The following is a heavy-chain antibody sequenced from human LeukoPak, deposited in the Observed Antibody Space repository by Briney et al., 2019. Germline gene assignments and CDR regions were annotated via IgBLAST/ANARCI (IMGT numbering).Heavy chain of an antibody. CDR3: ARKKGSGFDY. CDR2: IIPICGTA. V-gene: IGHV1-69*05. Sequence: GASVKVSCKASGGTFSSYAISWVRQAPGQGLEWMGGIIPICGTANYAQKFQGRVTITTDESTSTAYMELSSLRSEDTAVYYCARKKGSGFDYWGQGTLVTVSS. CDR1: GGTFSSYA. D-gene: IGHD6-19*01. J-gene: IGHJ4*02.